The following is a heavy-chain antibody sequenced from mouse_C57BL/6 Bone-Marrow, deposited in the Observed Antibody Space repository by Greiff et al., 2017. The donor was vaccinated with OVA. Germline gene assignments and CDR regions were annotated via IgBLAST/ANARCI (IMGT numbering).Heavy chain of an antibody. J-gene: IGHJ4*01. CDR2: ISYSGST. CDR1: GYSITSDY. V-gene: IGHV3-8*01. D-gene: IGHD1-1*01. CDR3: ARSCFITTVSYAMDY. Sequence: DVMLVESGPGLAKPSQTLSLTCSVPGYSITSDYWNWIRKFPGNKLEYMGYISYSGSTYYNPSLKSRISITRDTSKNQYYLQLNSVTTEDTATYYCARSCFITTVSYAMDYWGQGTSVTVSS.